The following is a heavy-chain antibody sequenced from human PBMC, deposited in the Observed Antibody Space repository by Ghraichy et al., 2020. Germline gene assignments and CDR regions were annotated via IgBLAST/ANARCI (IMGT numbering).Heavy chain of an antibody. CDR2: ISSSSSHI. V-gene: IGHV3-21*01. CDR3: TRPTRGDRRYDTFDI. D-gene: IGHD2-21*02. Sequence: GGSLRLSCAASQFTFSSYSMNWVRQAPGKGLEWVSSISSSSSHIYYADSVKGRFTISRDNAKNSLYLQMNSLRAEDTAVYYCTRPTRGDRRYDTFDIWGQGTMVTVSS. J-gene: IGHJ3*02. CDR1: QFTFSSYS.